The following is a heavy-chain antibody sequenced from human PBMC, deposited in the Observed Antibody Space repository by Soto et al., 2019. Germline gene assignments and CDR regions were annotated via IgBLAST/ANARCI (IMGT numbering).Heavy chain of an antibody. D-gene: IGHD1-26*01. Sequence: GGSLRLSCAASGFTFSNAWMSWVRQAPGKGLEWVGRIKSKTDGWTTDYTAPVKGRFTITRDDSKNTLYLEMNSLKTEDTAVYYCSTPGGSGTYGADWGQGTLVAV. CDR1: GFTFSNAW. CDR3: STPGGSGTYGAD. CDR2: IKSKTDGWTT. V-gene: IGHV3-15*01. J-gene: IGHJ4*02.